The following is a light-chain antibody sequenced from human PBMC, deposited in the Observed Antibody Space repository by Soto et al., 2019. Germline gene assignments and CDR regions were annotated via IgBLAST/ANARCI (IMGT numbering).Light chain of an antibody. CDR2: GNS. Sequence: QSVLTQPPSVSGAPGQRVTISCTGGTSNIGAGYDLHWYQKLPGTAPKLPIYGNSNRPSGVPDRFSGSKSGTSASLAITGLQAEDEADYYGQSYDSSLSGSVFGGGTKLTVL. V-gene: IGLV1-40*01. J-gene: IGLJ2*01. CDR1: TSNIGAGYD. CDR3: QSYDSSLSGSV.